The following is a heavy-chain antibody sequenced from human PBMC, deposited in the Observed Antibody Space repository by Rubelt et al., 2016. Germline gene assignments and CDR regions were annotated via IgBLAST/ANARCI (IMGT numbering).Heavy chain of an antibody. J-gene: IGHJ6*02. D-gene: IGHD6-6*01. CDR1: GGTFSSYA. CDR3: ASSLPNLFGIAARAYYYYYGMDV. CDR2: IIPILGIA. V-gene: IGHV1-69*04. Sequence: QVQLVQSGAEVKKPGSSVKVSCKASGGTFSSYAISWVRQAPGQGLEWMGRIIPILGIANYAQKFQGRVTITADKSTSTAYMELGSLRSEDTAVYYCASSLPNLFGIAARAYYYYYGMDVWGQGTTVTVSS.